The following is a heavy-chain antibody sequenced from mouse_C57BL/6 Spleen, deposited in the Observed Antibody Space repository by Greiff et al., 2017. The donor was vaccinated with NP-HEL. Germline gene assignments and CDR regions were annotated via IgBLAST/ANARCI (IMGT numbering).Heavy chain of an antibody. J-gene: IGHJ3*01. V-gene: IGHV5-6*01. CDR1: GFTFSSYG. D-gene: IGHD1-1*01. Sequence: EVQLVESEGDLVKPGGSLKLSCAASGFTFSSYGMSWVRQTPDSVKGRFTISRDNAKNTLYLQMSSLKSEDTAMYYCASRDYGSSFAYWGQGTLVTVSA. CDR3: ASRDYGSSFAY.